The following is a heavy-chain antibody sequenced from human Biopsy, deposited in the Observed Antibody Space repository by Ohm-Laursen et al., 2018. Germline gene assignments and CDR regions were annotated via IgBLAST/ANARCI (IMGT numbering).Heavy chain of an antibody. Sequence: SLRLSCTASGFSFSDYHMRWIRQAPGRGLEWVSYISGGGTIYYGDSKKGRVTISRDNAKNSLYLQMHSLRAEDTAVYYCARDTRGSPYSMDVWGQGTTVTVSS. V-gene: IGHV3-11*01. CDR3: ARDTRGSPYSMDV. J-gene: IGHJ6*02. CDR2: ISGGGTI. D-gene: IGHD3-16*01. CDR1: GFSFSDYH.